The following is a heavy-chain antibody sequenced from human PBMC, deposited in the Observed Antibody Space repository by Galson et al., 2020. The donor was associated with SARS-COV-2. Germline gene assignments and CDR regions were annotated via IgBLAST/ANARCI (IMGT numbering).Heavy chain of an antibody. CDR2: ISSSSRYI. D-gene: IGHD2-2*01. CDR1: GFTFSSYS. V-gene: IGHV3-21*01. Sequence: NSGGSLRLSCAASGFTFSSYSMNWVRQAPGKGLEWVSSISSSSRYIYYADSVKGRFTISRDNAKNSLYLQMNSLRAEDTAVYYCARAPVVPAAMGYGGHDYWGHGTLVTVSS. CDR3: ARAPVVPAAMGYGGHDY. J-gene: IGHJ4*01.